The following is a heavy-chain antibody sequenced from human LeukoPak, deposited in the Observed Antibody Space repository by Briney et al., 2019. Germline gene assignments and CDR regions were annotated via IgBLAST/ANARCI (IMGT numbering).Heavy chain of an antibody. CDR1: GFTFSSYE. CDR3: ARASGYEDAFDI. CDR2: ISSSGSTI. V-gene: IGHV3-48*03. D-gene: IGHD5-12*01. J-gene: IGHJ3*02. Sequence: AGGSLRLSCAASGFTFSSYEMNWVRQAPGKGLEWVSYISSSGSTIYYADSVKGRFTISRDNAKNSLYLQMNSLGAEDTAVYYCARASGYEDAFDIWGQGTMVTVSS.